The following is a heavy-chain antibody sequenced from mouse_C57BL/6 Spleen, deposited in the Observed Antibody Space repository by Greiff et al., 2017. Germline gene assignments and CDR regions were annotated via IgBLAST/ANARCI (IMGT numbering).Heavy chain of an antibody. CDR1: GYTFTSYW. Sequence: QVQLQQPGAELVRPGSSVKLSCKASGYTFTSYWMHWVKQRPIQGLEWIGNIDPSDSETHYNQKFKDKATLTVDKSSSTAYMQRSSLTSEDSAVYYCARDYYGSSYVIAYWGQGTLVTVSA. CDR3: ARDYYGSSYVIAY. D-gene: IGHD1-1*01. CDR2: IDPSDSET. J-gene: IGHJ3*01. V-gene: IGHV1-52*01.